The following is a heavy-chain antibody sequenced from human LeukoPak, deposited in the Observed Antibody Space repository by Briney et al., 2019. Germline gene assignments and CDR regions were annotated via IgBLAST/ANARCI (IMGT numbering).Heavy chain of an antibody. CDR1: GFTFSSYW. V-gene: IGHV3-74*01. CDR3: ARRGAASGAFDI. D-gene: IGHD6-19*01. J-gene: IGHJ3*02. CDR2: INSDGSST. Sequence: GGSLRLSCAASGFTFSSYWMHWVRQAPGKGLVWVSRINSDGSSTTYADSVKGRFTISRDNAKNTLYLQMNSLRVEDTPVYYCARRGAASGAFDIWGQGTMVTVSS.